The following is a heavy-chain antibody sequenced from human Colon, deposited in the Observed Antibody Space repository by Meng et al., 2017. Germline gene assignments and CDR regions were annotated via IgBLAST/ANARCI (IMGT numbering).Heavy chain of an antibody. V-gene: IGHV3-21*01. Sequence: GGSRRLSCAASGFTFSSYSMNWVSQAPGKGLEWVSSISSSSSYIYYADSVKGRFTISRDNAKNSLYLQMNSLRAEDTAVYYCARDQTQTVTDAFDIWGQGTMVTVSS. D-gene: IGHD3-10*01. CDR1: GFTFSSYS. CDR2: ISSSSSYI. J-gene: IGHJ3*02. CDR3: ARDQTQTVTDAFDI.